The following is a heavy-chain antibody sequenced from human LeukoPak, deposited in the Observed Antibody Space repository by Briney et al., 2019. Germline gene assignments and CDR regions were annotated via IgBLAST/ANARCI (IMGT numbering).Heavy chain of an antibody. Sequence: SETLSLTCTVSGGSISNFYWSWIRQPPGGGLEWIGYIYYSGTTNYNPSLKSRVTMSVDASKNQLSLWLTSVTAADTAVYYCARLARLALLRGVTGYHSLDVWGKGTKVTVSS. CDR3: ARLARLALLRGVTGYHSLDV. CDR1: GGSISNFY. J-gene: IGHJ6*04. D-gene: IGHD3-10*01. V-gene: IGHV4-59*01. CDR2: IYYSGTT.